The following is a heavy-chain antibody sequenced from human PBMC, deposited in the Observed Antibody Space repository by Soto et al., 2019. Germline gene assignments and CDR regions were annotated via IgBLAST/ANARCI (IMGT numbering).Heavy chain of an antibody. Sequence: PGGSLRLSCAASGFTFSSYGMHWFRQSPGKGLEWVAVISYDGSNKYYADSVKGRFTISRDNSKNTLYLQMNSLRAEDTAVYYCAXADGRETNYYYYYGMDVWGQGTTVTVSS. CDR2: ISYDGSNK. J-gene: IGHJ6*02. CDR1: GFTFSSYG. CDR3: AXADGRETNYYYYYGMDV. V-gene: IGHV3-30*18.